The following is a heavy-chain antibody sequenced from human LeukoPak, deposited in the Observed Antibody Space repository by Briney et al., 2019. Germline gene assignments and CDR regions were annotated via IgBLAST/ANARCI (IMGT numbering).Heavy chain of an antibody. CDR3: ARALVIDY. D-gene: IGHD3-9*01. J-gene: IGHJ4*02. CDR1: GFTFSRFW. V-gene: IGHV3-7*01. CDR2: IKEDGSET. Sequence: GGLVQPGGSLRLSCAASGFTFSRFWMRWVRQAPGKGLEWVANIKEDGSETYYVDSVKGRFTVSRDNAKNSLYLQMNSLRAEDTAVYYCARALVIDYWGQGTLVTVSS.